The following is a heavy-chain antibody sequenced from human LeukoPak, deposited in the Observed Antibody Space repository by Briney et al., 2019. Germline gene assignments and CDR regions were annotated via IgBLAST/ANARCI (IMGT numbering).Heavy chain of an antibody. CDR2: IYYSGST. CDR1: GGSISSYY. Sequence: PSETLSLTCTVSGGSISSYYWSWIRQPPGKGLEWIGYIYYSGSTNYNPSLKSRVTISVDTSKNQFSLKLSSVTAADTAVYYCARYYCGGDCYLFDPWGQGTLVTVSS. J-gene: IGHJ5*02. CDR3: ARYYCGGDCYLFDP. D-gene: IGHD2-21*02. V-gene: IGHV4-59*08.